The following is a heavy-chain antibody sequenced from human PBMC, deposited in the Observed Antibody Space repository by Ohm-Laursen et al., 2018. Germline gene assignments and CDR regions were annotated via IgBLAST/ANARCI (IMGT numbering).Heavy chain of an antibody. J-gene: IGHJ4*02. CDR2: INRDGGSE. D-gene: IGHD3-22*01. CDR3: ARQYYYDSSGYWRFSY. Sequence: GSLRLSCAASGFSFSSYWMAWVRQTPGKGLEWVANINRDGGSESYVDSVQGRFTISRDNAKDLLYLQMNNLRAEDTAVYYCARQYYYDSSGYWRFSYWGQGTLVTVSS. V-gene: IGHV3-7*01. CDR1: GFSFSSYW.